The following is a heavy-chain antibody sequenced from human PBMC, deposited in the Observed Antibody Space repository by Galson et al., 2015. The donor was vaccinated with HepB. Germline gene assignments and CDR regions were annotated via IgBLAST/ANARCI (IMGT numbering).Heavy chain of an antibody. CDR3: ARYPVVGSWAYNY. D-gene: IGHD6-19*01. V-gene: IGHV1-2*02. Sequence: SVKVSCKASGYTFTDYYIHWVRQAPGQGLEWMGWIHPPTGGTDFARKFQGRVTMTRDTSINTVYMELSSLQSDDTAMYYCARYPVVGSWAYNYWGQGTLVTVSS. CDR1: GYTFTDYY. CDR2: IHPPTGGT. J-gene: IGHJ4*02.